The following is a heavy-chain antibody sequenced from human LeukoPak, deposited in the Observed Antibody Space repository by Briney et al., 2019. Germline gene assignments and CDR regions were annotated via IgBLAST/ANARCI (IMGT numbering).Heavy chain of an antibody. CDR2: IRPDANKK. D-gene: IGHD2-2*01. V-gene: IGHV3-33*01. CDR3: VVVMVPAALWQFDL. Sequence: PGTSLRLSCVTSGFIFSHYGFHWVRQAPGKGLERVALIRPDANKKSYPDSVKGRFTVSRDNSENTVYLQMNSLRAEDTAMYYCVVVMVPAALWQFDLWGRGTQVTVSS. J-gene: IGHJ2*01. CDR1: GFIFSHYG.